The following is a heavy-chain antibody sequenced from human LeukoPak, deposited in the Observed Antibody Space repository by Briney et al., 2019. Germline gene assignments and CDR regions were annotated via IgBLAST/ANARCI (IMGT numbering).Heavy chain of an antibody. CDR3: AKDMYYDFWSGYGGWFDP. CDR2: INPNSGGT. CDR1: GYTFTGYY. D-gene: IGHD3-3*01. V-gene: IGHV1-2*02. J-gene: IGHJ5*02. Sequence: GASVKVSCKASGYTFTGYYMHWVRQAPGQGLEWMGWINPNSGGTNYAQKFQGRVTMTRDTSISTAYMELSRLRSDDTAVYYCAKDMYYDFWSGYGGWFDPWGQGTLVTVSS.